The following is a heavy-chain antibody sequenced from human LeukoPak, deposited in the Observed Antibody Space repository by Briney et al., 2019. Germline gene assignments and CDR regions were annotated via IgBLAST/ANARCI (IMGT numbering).Heavy chain of an antibody. D-gene: IGHD1-26*01. Sequence: GGPLRFSCEASGFTSRNYPMHWVGQAPGKGLKYFSAISSNGGITYYANSVKGRFTISRDNSKNTLYLQMGSLRAEDMAVYYCARKWEHARYWYFDLWGRGTLVTVSS. CDR1: GFTSRNYP. J-gene: IGHJ2*01. V-gene: IGHV3-64*01. CDR3: ARKWEHARYWYFDL. CDR2: ISSNGGIT.